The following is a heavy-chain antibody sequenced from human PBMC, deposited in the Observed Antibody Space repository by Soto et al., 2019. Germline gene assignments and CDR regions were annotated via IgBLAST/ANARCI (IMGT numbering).Heavy chain of an antibody. J-gene: IGHJ5*02. V-gene: IGHV3-15*01. CDR2: IKTTADAGTT. CDR1: GFTFKNAW. D-gene: IGHD3-10*02. CDR3: TTDCATIFFDP. Sequence: PGGSLRLSCAASGFTFKNAWMSWVRQAPGKGLEWVGRIKTTADAGTTDYAAPVKGRFTISRDDSKNTLYLQMNSLKNEDTALYFCTTDCATIFFDPRGQGTLVTAPQ.